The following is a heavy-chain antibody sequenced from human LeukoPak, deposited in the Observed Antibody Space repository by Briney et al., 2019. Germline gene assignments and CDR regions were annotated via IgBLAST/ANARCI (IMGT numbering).Heavy chain of an antibody. CDR2: INTYNGNT. CDR3: ARDMLVANDAFDI. Sequence: ASVTVSFKASAYSFTNYGISWVRQVPGQGREWLGWINTYNGNTNYEQKLQGRVTMTTDTSTSTAYMELRSLRSDDTAVYYCARDMLVANDAFDIWGQGTMVTVSS. CDR1: AYSFTNYG. V-gene: IGHV1-18*01. J-gene: IGHJ3*02. D-gene: IGHD2-15*01.